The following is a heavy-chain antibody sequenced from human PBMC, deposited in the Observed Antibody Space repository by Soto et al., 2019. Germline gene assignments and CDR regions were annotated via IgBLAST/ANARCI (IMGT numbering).Heavy chain of an antibody. D-gene: IGHD6-6*01. V-gene: IGHV4-4*02. CDR2: IYHSGST. J-gene: IGHJ5*02. CDR3: ARDNLRIAARRAGWFDP. Sequence: PSETLSLTCTVSGGSISSSNWWSWVRQPPGKGLEWIGEIYHSGSTNYNPSLKSRVTISVDKSKNQFSLKLSSVTAADTAVYYCARDNLRIAARRAGWFDPWGQGTLVTVSS. CDR1: GGSISSSNW.